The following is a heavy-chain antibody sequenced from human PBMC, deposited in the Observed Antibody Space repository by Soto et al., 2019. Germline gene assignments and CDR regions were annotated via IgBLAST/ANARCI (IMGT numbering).Heavy chain of an antibody. CDR2: TYYRSKWYN. J-gene: IGHJ6*02. CDR1: GDSVSSNSAA. Sequence: SQTLSLTCAISGDSVSSNSAAWNWIRQSPSRGLEWLGRTYYRSKWYNDYAVSVKSRITINPDTSKNQFSLQLNSVTPEDTAVYYCARAIAVAGTYYYYGMDVWGQGTTGTVS. D-gene: IGHD6-19*01. CDR3: ARAIAVAGTYYYYGMDV. V-gene: IGHV6-1*01.